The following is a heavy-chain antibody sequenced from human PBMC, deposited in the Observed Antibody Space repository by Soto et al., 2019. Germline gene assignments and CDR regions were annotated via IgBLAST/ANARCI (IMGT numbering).Heavy chain of an antibody. CDR2: ISSDGSST. CDR3: VKGGARVLDY. D-gene: IGHD1-26*01. V-gene: IGHV3-74*01. Sequence: GGSLRLSCAGSGITFSSYWVHWVRQAPGKGLVWVSRISSDGSSTTYADSVKGRFTISRDNAKNTLYLQMNSLRAEDTAVYYCVKGGARVLDYWGQGTLVTVSS. J-gene: IGHJ4*02. CDR1: GITFSSYW.